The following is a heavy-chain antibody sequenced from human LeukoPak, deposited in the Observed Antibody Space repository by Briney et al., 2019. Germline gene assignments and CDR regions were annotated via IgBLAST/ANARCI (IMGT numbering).Heavy chain of an antibody. V-gene: IGHV3-11*04. CDR3: ARDDFSSPNWFDP. CDR1: GFTFSDYY. D-gene: IGHD3-3*01. J-gene: IGHJ5*02. Sequence: SGGSLRLSCAASGFTFSDYYMSWIRQAPGKGLEWVSYISSSGSTIYYADSVKGRFTISRDNAKNSLYLQMNSLRAEDTAVYYCARDDFSSPNWFDPWGQGTLATVSS. CDR2: ISSSGSTI.